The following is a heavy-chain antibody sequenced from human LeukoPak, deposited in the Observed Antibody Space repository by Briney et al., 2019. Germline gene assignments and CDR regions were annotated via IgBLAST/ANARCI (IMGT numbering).Heavy chain of an antibody. V-gene: IGHV3-33*05. CDR1: GFTYRSYG. Sequence: QSGGSLRLFCAASGFTYRSYGMHGVRQAPGKGVEGVAYISDYGSNKYYGDSVKGSLTISRDNSKHTVYLHMKSLRGGDTAVYYCSAYFDCSGYYGADYWGQGTLVTVSS. CDR3: SAYFDCSGYYGADY. J-gene: IGHJ4*02. D-gene: IGHD3-22*01. CDR2: ISDYGSNK.